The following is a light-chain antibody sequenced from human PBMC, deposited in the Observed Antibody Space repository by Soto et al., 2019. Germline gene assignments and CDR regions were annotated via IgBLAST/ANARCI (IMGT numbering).Light chain of an antibody. CDR1: QDISNY. V-gene: IGKV1-33*01. CDR3: QQYNSYSTLIT. Sequence: DIQMTQSPSSLSASVGDRVTITCQASQDISNYLNWYQQKPGKDPKLLIYDASNLETGVPSRFSGSGSGTDFTFTISSLQPDDFATYYCQQYNSYSTLITFGQGTRLEIK. J-gene: IGKJ5*01. CDR2: DAS.